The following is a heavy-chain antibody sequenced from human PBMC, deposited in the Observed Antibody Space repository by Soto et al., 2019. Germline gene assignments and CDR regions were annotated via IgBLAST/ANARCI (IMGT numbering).Heavy chain of an antibody. D-gene: IGHD1-26*01. CDR3: ARQNSRSVHYSGMDV. J-gene: IGHJ6*02. CDR1: GDSVPSNSAV. CDR2: TYYRSKWKN. V-gene: IGHV6-1*01. Sequence: SQTLSLTCAISGDSVPSNSAVWNWIRQSPSRGLEWLGRTYYRSKWKNDYAASVKSRITINPDTSKNQFSLQLNSVTPEDTALYYCARQNSRSVHYSGMDVWGQGTTVTVSS.